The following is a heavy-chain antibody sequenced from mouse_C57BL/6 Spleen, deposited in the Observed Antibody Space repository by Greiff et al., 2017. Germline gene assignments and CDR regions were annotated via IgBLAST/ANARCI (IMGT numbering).Heavy chain of an antibody. CDR2: IDPENGDT. J-gene: IGHJ2*01. V-gene: IGHV14-4*01. CDR1: GFNIKDDY. CDR3: TYGSSYFDY. Sequence: EVKLMESGAELVRPGASVKLSCTASGFNIKDDYMHWVKQRPEQGLEWIGWIDPENGDTEYASKFQGKATITADTSSNTAYLQLSSLTSEDTAVYYCTYGSSYFDYWGQGTTLTVSS. D-gene: IGHD1-1*01.